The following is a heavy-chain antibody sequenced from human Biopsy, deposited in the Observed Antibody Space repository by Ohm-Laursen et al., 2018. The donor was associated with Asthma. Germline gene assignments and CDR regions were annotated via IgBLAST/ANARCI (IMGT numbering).Heavy chain of an antibody. CDR1: GYSLTDLS. CDR3: ASDFPKDYVRYNFQF. CDR2: HDHGEGGT. Sequence: GSSVKVSCKISGYSLTDLSMHWVRQAPGQGLEWMGGHDHGEGGTVNARRFQGRVTMTEDTSTDTAYMELSSLSSDDTAVYYCASDFPKDYVRYNFQFWGQGTLATVSS. V-gene: IGHV1-24*01. J-gene: IGHJ4*02. D-gene: IGHD4-17*01.